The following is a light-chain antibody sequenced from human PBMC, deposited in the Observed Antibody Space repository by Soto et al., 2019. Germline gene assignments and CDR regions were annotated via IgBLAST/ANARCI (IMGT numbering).Light chain of an antibody. CDR2: DVN. V-gene: IGLV2-11*01. J-gene: IGLJ1*01. CDR1: SSDVGGYNH. CDR3: CSYAGSDTWEV. Sequence: QFALTQPRSVSGSPGQSVTISCTGTSSDVGGYNHVSWYLQYPGKAPKVMIYDVNKRPSGVPDRFSASKSGNTASLTISGLQADDEGDYYCCSYAGSDTWEVFGTGTKLTVL.